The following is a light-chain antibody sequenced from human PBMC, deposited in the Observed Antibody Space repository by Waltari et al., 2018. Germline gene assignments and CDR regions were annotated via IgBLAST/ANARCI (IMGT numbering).Light chain of an antibody. CDR3: SSYTSRKTLI. CDR1: STDVGAYNF. J-gene: IGLJ2*01. V-gene: IGLV2-14*01. Sequence: QSALTQPASVSGSPGQSITISCTGTSTDVGAYNFVSWYQQHPGKVPKLMIDAVYNRPSGISDRFSGSKSGNTASLTISGLQAEDEADYYCSSYTSRKTLIFGGGTKVTVL. CDR2: AVY.